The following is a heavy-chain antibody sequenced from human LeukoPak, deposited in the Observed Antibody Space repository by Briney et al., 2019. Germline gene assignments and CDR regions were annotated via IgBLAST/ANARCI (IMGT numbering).Heavy chain of an antibody. D-gene: IGHD3-22*01. CDR2: IYTSGST. CDR3: ASGGDRGYYYDSSRYFDY. CDR1: GGSISSGSYY. V-gene: IGHV4-61*02. J-gene: IGHJ4*02. Sequence: KPSETLSLTCTVSGGSISSGSYYWSWIRQPAGKGLEWIGRIYTSGSTNYNPSLKSRVTISVDTSKNQFSLKLSSVTAADTAVYYCASGGDRGYYYDSSRYFDYWGQGTLVTVSS.